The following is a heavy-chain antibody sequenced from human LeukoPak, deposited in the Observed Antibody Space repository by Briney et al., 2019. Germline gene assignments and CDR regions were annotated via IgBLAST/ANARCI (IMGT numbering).Heavy chain of an antibody. Sequence: ASVKVSCKASGYTFTSYDINWVRQATGQGLEWMGWMNPNSGNTGYAQKFQGRVTMTRNTSISTAYMELSSLRSEDTAEYYCARGARDVITGNYDFWSGYPGPDYWGQGTLVTVSS. J-gene: IGHJ4*02. V-gene: IGHV1-8*01. D-gene: IGHD3-3*01. CDR3: ARGARDVITGNYDFWSGYPGPDY. CDR2: MNPNSGNT. CDR1: GYTFTSYD.